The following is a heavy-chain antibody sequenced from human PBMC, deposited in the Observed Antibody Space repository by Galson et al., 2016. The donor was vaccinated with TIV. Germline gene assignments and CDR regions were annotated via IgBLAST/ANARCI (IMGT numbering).Heavy chain of an antibody. Sequence: SVKVSCKASGYTFSNFAITWVRQAPGQGFEWMGYMSAYSGASNYAQEFQGRVTITTDTSTSTAYMELRNLRFDDTAVYYCARYSSTSSRRFDYWGQGTLVTVSA. CDR1: GYTFSNFA. J-gene: IGHJ4*02. CDR2: MSAYSGAS. D-gene: IGHD6-6*01. V-gene: IGHV1-18*01. CDR3: ARYSSTSSRRFDY.